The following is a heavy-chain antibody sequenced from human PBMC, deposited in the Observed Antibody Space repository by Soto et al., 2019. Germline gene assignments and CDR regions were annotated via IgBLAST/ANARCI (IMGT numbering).Heavy chain of an antibody. CDR3: TIEPLT. J-gene: IGHJ4*02. Sequence: QAQLQDSGPGLVKPSQTLSLPCTVSGGSISSGGYYWNWIRQHPGKCLEWIGYIYYSGSTYYYPSLTRRVTMSLDTSQNQFSLKLSSVPAAVTAVYYCTIEPLTWGQGTLGTVSS. CDR2: IYYSGST. V-gene: IGHV4-31*03. CDR1: GGSISSGGYY.